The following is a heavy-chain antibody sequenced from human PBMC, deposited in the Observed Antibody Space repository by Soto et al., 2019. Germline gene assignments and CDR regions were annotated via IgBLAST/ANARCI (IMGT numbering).Heavy chain of an antibody. CDR2: IGTSIGHT. CDR3: ERGSYWSGGTCTNWFDS. V-gene: IGHV1-18*01. J-gene: IGHJ5*01. Sequence: QVQLVQSGADLKKPGASVKVSCKASGYTFTDYAITWVRQAPGQGLEWVGWIGTSIGHTNYAQNFRGRVTMTADTSTNTAYMDLRSLRSDDTAIYYCERGSYWSGGTCTNWFDSWGQGTLVTVSS. D-gene: IGHD2-15*01. CDR1: GYTFTDYA.